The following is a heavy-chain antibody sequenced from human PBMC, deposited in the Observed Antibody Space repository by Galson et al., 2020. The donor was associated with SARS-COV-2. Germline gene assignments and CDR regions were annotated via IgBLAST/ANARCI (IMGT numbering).Heavy chain of an antibody. D-gene: IGHD3-9*01. J-gene: IGHJ4*02. CDR2: IYYSESN. CDR1: EGSISSSSYY. V-gene: IGHV4-39*01. CDR3: AIQILTGYYSFYYFDY. Sequence: SLTCTVSEGSISSSSYYWGWIRQPPGEGLEWIGSIYYSESNYYNPSLTSRVTMSVDTSKNQFSLKLSSVTAADTAVYYCAIQILTGYYSFYYFDYWGQGTLVTVSS.